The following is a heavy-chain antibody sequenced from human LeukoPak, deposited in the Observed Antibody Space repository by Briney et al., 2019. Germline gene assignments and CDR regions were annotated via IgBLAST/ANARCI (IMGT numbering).Heavy chain of an antibody. J-gene: IGHJ4*02. CDR3: ARGPPPDFDY. CDR1: GGSLSGYL. CDR2: INHSGGS. V-gene: IGHV4-34*01. Sequence: SETLSLTCAVYGGSLSGYLWTWIRQPPEKGLEWIGEINHSGGSNYSPSLKSRITISLDTSKNQFSLKLSSVTAADTAVYYCARGPPPDFDYWGRGTLVTVSS.